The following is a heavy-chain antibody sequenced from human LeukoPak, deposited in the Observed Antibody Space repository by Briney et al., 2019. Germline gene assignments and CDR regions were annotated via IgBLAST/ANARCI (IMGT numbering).Heavy chain of an antibody. CDR2: IYYSGST. CDR3: ARGFPVVRGGLPHFDY. D-gene: IGHD3-10*01. CDR1: GGSISSSSYY. J-gene: IGHJ4*02. Sequence: PSETLSLTCTVSGGSISSSSYYWGWIRQPPGKGLEWIGSIYYSGSTYYNPSLKSRVTISVDTSENQFSLKLSSVTAADTAVYYCARGFPVVRGGLPHFDYWGQGTLVTVSS. V-gene: IGHV4-39*07.